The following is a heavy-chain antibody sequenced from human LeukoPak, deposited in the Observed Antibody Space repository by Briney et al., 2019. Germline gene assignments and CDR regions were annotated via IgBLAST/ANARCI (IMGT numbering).Heavy chain of an antibody. V-gene: IGHV3-30*02. CDR2: VRYDGSNQ. J-gene: IGHJ4*02. Sequence: GGSLRLSCAASGFVFSDYGMHWVRQAPGKGLEWVAFVRYDGSNQYYADSMKGRFTISRDNSKNTLYLQVNSLRAEDTAVYYCARDPRSYFDYWGQGTLVTVSS. CDR3: ARDPRSYFDY. CDR1: GFVFSDYG.